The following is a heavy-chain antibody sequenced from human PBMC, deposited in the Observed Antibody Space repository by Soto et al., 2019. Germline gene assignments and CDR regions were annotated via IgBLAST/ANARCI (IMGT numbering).Heavy chain of an antibody. Sequence: GASVKVSCKASGFTFTSSAVQWVRQARGQRLEWIGWIVVGSGNTNYAQKFQERVTITRDMSTSTAYMELSSLRSEDTAVYYCAAISQFRVVPAATFDYWGQGTLVTVSS. CDR1: GFTFTSSA. CDR3: AAISQFRVVPAATFDY. CDR2: IVVGSGNT. D-gene: IGHD2-2*01. V-gene: IGHV1-58*01. J-gene: IGHJ4*02.